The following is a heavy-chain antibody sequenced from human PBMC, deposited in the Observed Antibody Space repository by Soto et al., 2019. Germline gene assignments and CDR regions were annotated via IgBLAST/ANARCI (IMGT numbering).Heavy chain of an antibody. Sequence: LSLTCAASGFTVSSNYMSWVRQAPGKGLEWVSVIYSGGSTYYADSVKGRFTISRHNSKNTLYLQMNSLRAEDTAVYYCARDGPYGDYAAFDIWGQGTMVTVSS. D-gene: IGHD4-17*01. V-gene: IGHV3-53*04. CDR3: ARDGPYGDYAAFDI. CDR1: GFTVSSNY. J-gene: IGHJ3*02. CDR2: IYSGGST.